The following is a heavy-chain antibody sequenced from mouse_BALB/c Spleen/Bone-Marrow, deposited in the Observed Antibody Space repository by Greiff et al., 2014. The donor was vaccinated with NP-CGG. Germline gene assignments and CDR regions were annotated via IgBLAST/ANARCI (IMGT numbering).Heavy chain of an antibody. CDR1: GFNIKDTY. D-gene: IGHD1-1*01. Sequence: EVKLMESGAELVKPGASVKLSCTASGFNIKDTYMHWVKQRPEQGLEWIGRIDPANGNTKYDPKFQGKATITADTSSNTAYLQLSSLTSEDTAGYYCAIYYYGSSGFAYWGQGTLVTVSA. CDR3: AIYYYGSSGFAY. J-gene: IGHJ3*01. V-gene: IGHV14-3*02. CDR2: IDPANGNT.